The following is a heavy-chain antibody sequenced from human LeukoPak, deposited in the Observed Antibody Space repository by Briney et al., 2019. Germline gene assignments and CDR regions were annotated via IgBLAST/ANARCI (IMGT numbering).Heavy chain of an antibody. CDR1: ALTFSSYS. V-gene: IGHV3-21*01. CDR2: ISTSSSYI. D-gene: IGHD6-19*01. J-gene: IGHJ3*02. CDR3: ARGASVVAGNDNAFDI. Sequence: NPGGSLRLSCAASALTFSSYSMNWVRQAPGKGLEWVSSISTSSSYIYYADSVKGRFTISRDNAKKSLYLQMNSLRADDTAVYYCARGASVVAGNDNAFDIWGQGTMVTVSS.